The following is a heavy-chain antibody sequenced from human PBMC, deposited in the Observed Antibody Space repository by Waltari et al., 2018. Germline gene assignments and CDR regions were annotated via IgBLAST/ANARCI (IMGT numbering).Heavy chain of an antibody. D-gene: IGHD2-15*01. J-gene: IGHJ3*02. Sequence: QVQLQESGPGLVKPSETLSLTCTVSGGSISSYYWNWIRQPPGKGLEWIGYIYYSGSTNYNPSLKSRVTISVDTSKNQFSLKLSSVTAADTAVYYCARGGVVAIDADAFDIWGQGTMVTVSS. CDR2: IYYSGST. CDR1: GGSISSYY. CDR3: ARGGVVAIDADAFDI. V-gene: IGHV4-59*01.